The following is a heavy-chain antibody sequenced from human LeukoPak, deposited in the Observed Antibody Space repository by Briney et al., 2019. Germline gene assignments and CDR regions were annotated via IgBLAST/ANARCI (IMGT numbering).Heavy chain of an antibody. D-gene: IGHD5-18*01. CDR1: GYTFTGYY. J-gene: IGHJ3*02. CDR2: INPNSGDT. Sequence: GASVNVSCKASGYTFTGYYIHWVRXAPGQXLEWMGWINPNSGDTNYAQKFQGRVAMTRDPSISTAYMGLRWLTSDDPAVYYCARVDPAIATAFDIWGQGTMVTVSS. V-gene: IGHV1-2*02. CDR3: ARVDPAIATAFDI.